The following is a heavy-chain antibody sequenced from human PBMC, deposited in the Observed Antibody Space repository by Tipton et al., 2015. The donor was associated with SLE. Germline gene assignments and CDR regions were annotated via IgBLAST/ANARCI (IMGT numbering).Heavy chain of an antibody. CDR3: ARIRPGHGDPFDF. Sequence: TLSLTCTVSGDSVGTNYWNWIRQPAGKGLEWIGRLYGSGSPTHYNPSLAGRVTVSVDTSQNQVSLKLTSVTAADTAVYYCARIRPGHGDPFDFWGQGTLATVSS. D-gene: IGHD4-17*01. V-gene: IGHV4-4*07. J-gene: IGHJ4*02. CDR1: GDSVGTNY. CDR2: LYGSGSPT.